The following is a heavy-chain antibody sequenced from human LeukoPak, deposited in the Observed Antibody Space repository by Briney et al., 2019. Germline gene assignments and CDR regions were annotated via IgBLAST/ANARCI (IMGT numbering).Heavy chain of an antibody. J-gene: IGHJ6*02. CDR3: ARDRYYYGMDV. CDR2: IGTAGDT. Sequence: GGSLRLSCAASGFTFSSYDMHWVRQATGKGLEWVSAIGTAGDTYYPGSVKGRFTISRENAKNSLYLQMNSLRAGDTAVYYCARDRYYYGMDVWGQGTTVTVSS. V-gene: IGHV3-13*01. CDR1: GFTFSSYD.